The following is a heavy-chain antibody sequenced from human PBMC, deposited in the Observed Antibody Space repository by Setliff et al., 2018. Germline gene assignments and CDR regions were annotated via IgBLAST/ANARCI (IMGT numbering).Heavy chain of an antibody. J-gene: IGHJ4*02. V-gene: IGHV4-34*01. CDR1: GGTFSDYY. Sequence: ETLSLTCAAYGGTFSDYYRTWIRQPPGKGLEWVGEINHRGSTNYNPSLKSRATISIDTSKDQFSLKLISMSAADTAVYFCARGRNIAARLLDSWGQGALVTVSS. CDR2: INHRGST. CDR3: ARGRNIAARLLDS. D-gene: IGHD6-6*01.